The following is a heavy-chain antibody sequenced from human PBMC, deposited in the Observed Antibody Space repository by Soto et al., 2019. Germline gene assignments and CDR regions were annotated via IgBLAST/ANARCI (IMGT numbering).Heavy chain of an antibody. D-gene: IGHD1-26*01. Sequence: PSQTLLLTCAISGDSICSNSATWNWIRQSPSRGLEWLGRTYYRSKWDIDYALSVKSRITINPDTSKNQFSLQLNSVTPEDTAVYYCARAYSGRFSTWGQGTLVTVSS. CDR2: TYYRSKWDI. J-gene: IGHJ5*02. CDR1: GDSICSNSAT. V-gene: IGHV6-1*01. CDR3: ARAYSGRFST.